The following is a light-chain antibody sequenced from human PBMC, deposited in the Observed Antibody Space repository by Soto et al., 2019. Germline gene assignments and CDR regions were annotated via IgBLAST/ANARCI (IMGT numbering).Light chain of an antibody. CDR3: QQYDNLPLT. Sequence: DIQMTQSPSTLSASLGDRVTITCRASQSISRNLNWYQQKPGKAPKLLIYDASNLETGVPSRFSGSGSGTDFTFTISSLQPEDIETYYCQQYDNLPLTFGGGTKVDIK. CDR2: DAS. CDR1: QSISRN. J-gene: IGKJ4*01. V-gene: IGKV1-33*01.